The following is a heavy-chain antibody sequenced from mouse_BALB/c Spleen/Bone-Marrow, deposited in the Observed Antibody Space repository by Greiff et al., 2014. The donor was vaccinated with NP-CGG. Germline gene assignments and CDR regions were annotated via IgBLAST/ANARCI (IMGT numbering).Heavy chain of an antibody. J-gene: IGHJ1*01. D-gene: IGHD1-1*01. Sequence: VKLMESGPGLVAPSQSLSITCTVSGFSLTTYGVHWVRQSPGKGLEWLGVIWAGGSTNYNSTLISRLSISKDNSKNQVFLKMNSLQTDDTAIYYCARNLLPPYWYFDVWGAGTTVTVSS. CDR2: IWAGGST. CDR3: ARNLLPPYWYFDV. CDR1: GFSLTTYG. V-gene: IGHV2-9*02.